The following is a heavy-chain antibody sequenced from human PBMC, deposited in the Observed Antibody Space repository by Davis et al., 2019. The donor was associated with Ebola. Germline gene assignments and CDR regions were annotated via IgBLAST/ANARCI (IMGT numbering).Heavy chain of an antibody. Sequence: PGGSLRLSCAASGFTFSSYSMNWVRQAPGKGLEWVSSISSSSSYIYYADSVKGRFTISRDNAKNSLYLQMSSLRAEDTAVYYCARVYVLELHGMDVWGQGTTVTVSS. V-gene: IGHV3-21*01. CDR2: ISSSSSYI. CDR1: GFTFSSYS. J-gene: IGHJ6*02. D-gene: IGHD1-7*01. CDR3: ARVYVLELHGMDV.